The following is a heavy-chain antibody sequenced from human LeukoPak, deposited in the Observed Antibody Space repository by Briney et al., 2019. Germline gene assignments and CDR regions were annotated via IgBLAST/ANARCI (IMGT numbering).Heavy chain of an antibody. V-gene: IGHV3-23*01. CDR1: GFTLSGNA. CDR3: AKDLSWWTAADH. CDR2: VGGDDRT. Sequence: GGSLRLSCAASGFTLSGNAMSWVRQAPGRGLEWVSGVGGDDRTHYADSVRGRFTISRDNSMNTVSLDMNRLRVEDTAVYYCAKDLSWWTAADHWGQGALVTVAS. D-gene: IGHD2-15*01. J-gene: IGHJ1*01.